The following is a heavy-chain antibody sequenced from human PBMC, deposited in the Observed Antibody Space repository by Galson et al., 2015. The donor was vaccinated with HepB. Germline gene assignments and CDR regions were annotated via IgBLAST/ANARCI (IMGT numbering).Heavy chain of an antibody. J-gene: IGHJ3*02. D-gene: IGHD3-22*01. CDR1: GFTFSSYG. V-gene: IGHV3-30*03. Sequence: SLRLSCAASGFTFSSYGMHWVRQAPGKGLEWVAVISYDGSNKYYADSVKGRFTISRDNSKNTLYLQMNSLRAEDTAVYYCATLPNYYDSSGYYHAGKAAFDIWGQGTMVTVSS. CDR3: ATLPNYYDSSGYYHAGKAAFDI. CDR2: ISYDGSNK.